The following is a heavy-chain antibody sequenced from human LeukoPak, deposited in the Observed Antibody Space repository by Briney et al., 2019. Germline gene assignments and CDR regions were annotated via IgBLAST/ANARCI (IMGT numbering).Heavy chain of an antibody. CDR3: TRDHGSSWYERGYFDY. V-gene: IGHV3-49*04. CDR1: GFTFGDYA. Sequence: GGSLRLSCTASGFTFGDYAMSWVRQAPGKGREWVGFIRSKAYGGTTEYAASVKGRFTISRDDSKSIAYLQMNSLKTEDTAVYYCTRDHGSSWYERGYFDYWGQGTLVTVSS. J-gene: IGHJ4*02. CDR2: IRSKAYGGTT. D-gene: IGHD6-13*01.